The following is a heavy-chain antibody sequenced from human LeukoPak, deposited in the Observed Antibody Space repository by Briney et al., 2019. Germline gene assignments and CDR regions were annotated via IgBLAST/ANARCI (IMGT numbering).Heavy chain of an antibody. CDR1: GFTFSSYG. Sequence: GGSLRLSCAASGFTFSSYGMNWVRQAPGKGLEWVAFIPFDRNEKLHADSVKGRFTISRDNSKNTLYLQLNSLRAEDTAVYYCARAPDYDFWSGYYSSFDYWGQGTLVTVSS. J-gene: IGHJ4*02. D-gene: IGHD3-3*01. V-gene: IGHV3-30*02. CDR3: ARAPDYDFWSGYYSSFDY. CDR2: IPFDRNEK.